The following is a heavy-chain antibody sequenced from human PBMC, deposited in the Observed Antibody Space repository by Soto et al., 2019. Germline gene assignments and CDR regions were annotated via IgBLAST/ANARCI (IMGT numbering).Heavy chain of an antibody. CDR1: GFTVSSNY. V-gene: IGHV3-53*02. D-gene: IGHD2-8*01. CDR2: IYSGGST. J-gene: IGHJ5*02. CDR3: ARDRDGHNPNWFDL. Sequence: EVQVVETGGGLIQPGGSLRLSCAVSGFTVSSNYMSWVRQPPGKGPEWVSDIYSGGSTYYADSVKGGFTISRDNSKNTLYLQMNSLRAEDTAVYYCARDRDGHNPNWFDLWGQGTLVTVSS.